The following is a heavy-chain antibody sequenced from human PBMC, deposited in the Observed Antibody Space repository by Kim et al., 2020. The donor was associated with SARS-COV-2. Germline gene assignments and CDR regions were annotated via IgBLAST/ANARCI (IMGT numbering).Heavy chain of an antibody. V-gene: IGHV3-73*01. CDR1: GFTFSGSA. Sequence: GGSLRLSCAASGFTFSGSAMHWVRQASGKGLEWVGRIRSKANSYATAYAASVKGRFTISRDDSKNTAYLQMNSLKTEDTAVYYCTRLGTSSPDYWGQGTLVTVSS. D-gene: IGHD7-27*01. CDR3: TRLGTSSPDY. CDR2: IRSKANSYAT. J-gene: IGHJ4*02.